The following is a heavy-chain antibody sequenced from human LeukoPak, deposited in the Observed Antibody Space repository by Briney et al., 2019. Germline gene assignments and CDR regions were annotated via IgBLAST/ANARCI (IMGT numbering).Heavy chain of an antibody. CDR3: AREGAYCSSTSCPGMDV. CDR1: GGSFSGYY. CDR2: INHSGST. Sequence: PSETLSLTCAVYGGSFSGYYWSWIRQPPGKGLEWIGEINHSGSTNYNPSLKSRVTISVDTSKNQFSLKLSSVTAADTAVYYCAREGAYCSSTSCPGMDVWGQGTTVTVSS. V-gene: IGHV4-34*01. J-gene: IGHJ6*02. D-gene: IGHD2-2*01.